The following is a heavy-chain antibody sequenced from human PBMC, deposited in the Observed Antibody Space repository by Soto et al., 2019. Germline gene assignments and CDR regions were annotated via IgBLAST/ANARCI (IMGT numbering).Heavy chain of an antibody. J-gene: IGHJ5*01. CDR3: ARRLGWSSNNYFGT. D-gene: IGHD6-19*01. V-gene: IGHV4-39*01. CDR1: GVSMSRTTFY. Sequence: LSLTCRVSGVSMSRTTFYWGWIRQPPRQGLEVIGSISYRGSTSYNPSLKSVVTISVDTSKSQFSLILTSVTAAATPAYSCARRLGWSSNNYFGTWDQETLF. CDR2: ISYRGST.